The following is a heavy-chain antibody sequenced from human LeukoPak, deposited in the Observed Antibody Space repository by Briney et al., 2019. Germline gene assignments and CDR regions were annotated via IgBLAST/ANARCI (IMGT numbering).Heavy chain of an antibody. D-gene: IGHD6-13*01. J-gene: IGHJ4*02. CDR3: AKDRGSSWYSDYFDY. CDR2: ISGSGGST. CDR1: GFTFSSYA. Sequence: GGSLGLSCAASGFTFSSYAMSWVRQAPGKGLEWVSAISGSGGSTYYADSVKGRFTISRDNSKNTLYLQMNSLRAEDTAVYYCAKDRGSSWYSDYFDYWGQGTLVTVSS. V-gene: IGHV3-23*01.